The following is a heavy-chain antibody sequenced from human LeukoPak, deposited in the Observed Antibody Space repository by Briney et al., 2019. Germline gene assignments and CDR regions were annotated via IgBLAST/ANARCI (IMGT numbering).Heavy chain of an antibody. CDR1: GFTFDDYG. J-gene: IGHJ4*02. V-gene: IGHV3-20*04. CDR2: INWNGGST. CDR3: AKTPRGGYSSSWYNDY. Sequence: PGGSLRLSCAASGFTFDDYGMSWVRQAPGKGLEWVSGINWNGGSTGYADSVKGRFTISRDNAKNSLYLQMNSLRAEDTAVYYCAKTPRGGYSSSWYNDYWGQGTLVTVSS. D-gene: IGHD6-13*01.